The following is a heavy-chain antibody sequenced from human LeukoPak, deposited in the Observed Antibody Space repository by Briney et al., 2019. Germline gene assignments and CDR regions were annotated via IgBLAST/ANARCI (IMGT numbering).Heavy chain of an antibody. CDR2: IYYSGST. V-gene: IGHV4-59*01. CDR1: GGSISSYY. D-gene: IGHD2-8*02. J-gene: IGHJ4*02. Sequence: SETLSLTCTVSGGSISSYYWSWIRQPPGKGLEWIGYIYYSGSTNYNPSLKSRVTISVDTSKNQFSLKLSSVTAADTAVYYCARTGGTIDYWGQGTLVTVSS. CDR3: ARTGGTIDY.